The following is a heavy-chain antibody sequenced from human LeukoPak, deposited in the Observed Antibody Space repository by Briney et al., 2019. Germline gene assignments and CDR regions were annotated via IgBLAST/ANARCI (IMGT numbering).Heavy chain of an antibody. J-gene: IGHJ4*02. CDR3: ARGRFGSSGFDY. CDR1: GFTFSSYS. D-gene: IGHD3-22*01. CDR2: ISSSSSYI. Sequence: GGSLRLSCAASGFTFSSYSMNWVRQAPGEGLEWVSSISSSSSYIYYADSVKGRFTISRDNAKNSLYLQMNSLRAEDTAVYYCARGRFGSSGFDYWGQGTLVTVSS. V-gene: IGHV3-21*01.